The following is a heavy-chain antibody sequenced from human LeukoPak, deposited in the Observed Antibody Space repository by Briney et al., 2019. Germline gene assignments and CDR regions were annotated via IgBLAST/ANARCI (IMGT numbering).Heavy chain of an antibody. V-gene: IGHV3-48*01. CDR2: IGIDSGNT. D-gene: IGHD5-24*01. J-gene: IGHJ4*02. Sequence: WGSLRLSCAASGFTFSDYSMNWVRQAPGKGLEWISYIGIDSGNTNYADSVKGRFTISGDKAKNSLYLQMNSLRVEDTAVYYCARDYKYAFDNWGQGTLVTVSS. CDR1: GFTFSDYS. CDR3: ARDYKYAFDN.